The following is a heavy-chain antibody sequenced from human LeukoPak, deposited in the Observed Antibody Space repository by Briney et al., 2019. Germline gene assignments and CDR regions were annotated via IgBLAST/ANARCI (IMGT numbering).Heavy chain of an antibody. CDR3: AKDGHGGYSGYIDY. D-gene: IGHD1-26*01. CDR2: ISGSGGST. Sequence: GGSLRLSCAASGFTFSSYATSWVRQAPGKGLEWVSAISGSGGSTYYADSVKGRFTISRDNSKNTLYLQMNSLRAEDTAVYYCAKDGHGGYSGYIDYWGQGTLVTVSS. J-gene: IGHJ4*02. CDR1: GFTFSSYA. V-gene: IGHV3-23*01.